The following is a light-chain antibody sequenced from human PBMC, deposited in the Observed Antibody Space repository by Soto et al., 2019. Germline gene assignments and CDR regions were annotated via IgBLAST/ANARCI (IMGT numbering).Light chain of an antibody. CDR2: AAS. CDR3: QQSYSTPYT. J-gene: IGKJ2*01. V-gene: IGKV1-39*01. CDR1: QSISSY. Sequence: DIQMSQSQSSLSASVGDRVTITCRASQSISSYLNWYQQKPGKAPKLLIYAASSLQSGVPSRFSGSGSGTDFTLTISSLQPEDFATYYCQQSYSTPYTFGQGTQLEIK.